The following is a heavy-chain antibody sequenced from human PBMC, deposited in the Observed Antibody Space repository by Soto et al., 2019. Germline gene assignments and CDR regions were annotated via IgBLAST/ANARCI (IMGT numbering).Heavy chain of an antibody. J-gene: IGHJ6*02. CDR1: VGTFSSYA. Sequence: QVQLVQSGAEVKKPGSSVKVSCKASVGTFSSYAITWFRQAPGQGLEWMGGIIPIFGTATSAQKFQGRVTITADESTSTAYMELSSLRSEDTAVYYCARGSIAARPTKRLSYYYYGMDVWGQGTTVTVSS. V-gene: IGHV1-69*12. CDR3: ARGSIAARPTKRLSYYYYGMDV. CDR2: IIPIFGTA. D-gene: IGHD6-6*01.